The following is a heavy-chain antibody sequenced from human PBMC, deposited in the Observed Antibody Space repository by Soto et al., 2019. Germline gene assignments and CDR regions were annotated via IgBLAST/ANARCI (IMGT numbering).Heavy chain of an antibody. D-gene: IGHD2-21*01. CDR3: ARLYCGGDCGAPLYYFDY. CDR1: GFTVSSNY. J-gene: IGHJ4*01. Sequence: GGSLRLSCAASGFTVSSNYMSWVRQAPGKGLEWVSVIYSGGSTYYADSVKGRFTISRHNSKNTLYLQMNSLRAEDTAVYYCARLYCGGDCGAPLYYFDYWGQEPWSPSPQ. V-gene: IGHV3-53*04. CDR2: IYSGGST.